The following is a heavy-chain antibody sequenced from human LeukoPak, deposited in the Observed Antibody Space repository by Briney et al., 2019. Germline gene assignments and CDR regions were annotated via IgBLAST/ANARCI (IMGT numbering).Heavy chain of an antibody. CDR2: IRSKTNSYAT. V-gene: IGHV3-73*01. Sequence: GGSLRLSCAASGFTFSGSAMHWVRQASGKGLEWVGRIRSKTNSYATSYAASVKGRFALSRDDSKNTAYLQMNSLRAEDTAVYYCARSGLSRFGFWGQGTLVTVSS. CDR3: ARSGLSRFGF. CDR1: GFTFSGSA. D-gene: IGHD2/OR15-2a*01. J-gene: IGHJ4*02.